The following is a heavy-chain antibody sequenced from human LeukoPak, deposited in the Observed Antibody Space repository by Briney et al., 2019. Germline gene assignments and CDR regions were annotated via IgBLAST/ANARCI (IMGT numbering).Heavy chain of an antibody. D-gene: IGHD6-19*01. CDR1: GYTCTGYY. CDR2: INPNSGGT. J-gene: IGHJ4*02. Sequence: ASVKVSCKASGYTCTGYYRHWVRQAPGQGLEWRGWINPNSGGTNYAQKFQGRVTRTRDTAISTAYMELSRLRSDDTAVYYCARDSSYRSVAGTFPDYWGQGTLVTVSS. V-gene: IGHV1-2*02. CDR3: ARDSSYRSVAGTFPDY.